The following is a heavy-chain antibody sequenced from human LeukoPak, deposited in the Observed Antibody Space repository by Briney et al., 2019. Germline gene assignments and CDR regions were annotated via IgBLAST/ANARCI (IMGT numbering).Heavy chain of an antibody. J-gene: IGHJ4*02. CDR1: GITLSNYG. Sequence: GGSLRLSCAVSGITLSNYGMSWVRQAPGKGLEWVAGISGTGGSTNYADSVKGRFTISRDNPKNTLYLQMNSLRAEDTAVYYCAKSKVGGRAYYFDYWGQGTLVTVSS. CDR2: ISGTGGST. V-gene: IGHV3-23*01. D-gene: IGHD1-26*01. CDR3: AKSKVGGRAYYFDY.